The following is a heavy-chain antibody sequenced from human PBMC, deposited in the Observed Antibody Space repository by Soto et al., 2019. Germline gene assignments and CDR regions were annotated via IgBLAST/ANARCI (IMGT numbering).Heavy chain of an antibody. CDR2: IYYSGST. V-gene: IGHV4-31*03. J-gene: IGHJ4*02. D-gene: IGHD4-17*01. CDR1: GGSISSGGYY. CDR3: ASSPFGYGDYYDY. Sequence: PSETLSLTCTVSGGSISSGGYYWSWIRQHPGKGLEWIGYIYYSGSTYYNPSLKSRVTISVDTSKNQFSLKLSSVTAADTAVYYCASSPFGYGDYYDYWGQGTLVTVSS.